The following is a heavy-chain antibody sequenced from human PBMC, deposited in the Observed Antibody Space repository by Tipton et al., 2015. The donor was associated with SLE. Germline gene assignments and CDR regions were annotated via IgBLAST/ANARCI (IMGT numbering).Heavy chain of an antibody. D-gene: IGHD4-11*01. V-gene: IGHV4-4*07. Sequence: GLVKPSETLSLTCTVSGGSISSYYWSWIRQPAGKGLEWIGRIYTSGSTTYNPSLKSRVTMSVDTSKNQFSLKLSSVTAADTAVYYCARFFKASPYDYSNYLYWYFDLWGRGTLVTVSS. CDR1: GGSISSYY. CDR2: IYTSGST. CDR3: ARFFKASPYDYSNYLYWYFDL. J-gene: IGHJ2*01.